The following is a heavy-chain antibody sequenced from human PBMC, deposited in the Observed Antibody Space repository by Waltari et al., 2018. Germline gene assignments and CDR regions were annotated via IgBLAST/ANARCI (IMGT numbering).Heavy chain of an antibody. CDR3: ARGYLNYDSSGYYYY. V-gene: IGHV3-30*04. Sequence: QAPGKGLEWVAVISYDGSNKYYVDSVKGRFTISRDNSKNTLYRQMNSLRAEDTAVYYCARGYLNYDSSGYYYYWGQGTLVTVSS. CDR2: ISYDGSNK. J-gene: IGHJ4*02. D-gene: IGHD3-22*01.